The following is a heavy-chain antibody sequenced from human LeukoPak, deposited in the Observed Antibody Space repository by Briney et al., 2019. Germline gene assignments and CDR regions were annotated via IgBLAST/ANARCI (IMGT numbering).Heavy chain of an antibody. D-gene: IGHD2/OR15-2a*01. V-gene: IGHV1-2*02. J-gene: IGHJ6*02. CDR2: INPNSGGT. CDR3: ARNMEVPYYYYGMDV. Sequence: ASVKVSCKASGYTFTGYYMHWVRQAPGQGLEWMGWINPNSGGTNYAQKLQGRVTMTTDTSTSTAYMELRSLRSDDTAVYYCARNMEVPYYYYGMDVWGQGTTVTVSS. CDR1: GYTFTGYY.